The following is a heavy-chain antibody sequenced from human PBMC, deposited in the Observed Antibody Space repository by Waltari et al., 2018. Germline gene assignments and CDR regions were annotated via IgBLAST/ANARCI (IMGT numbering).Heavy chain of an antibody. CDR2: IYTSGST. CDR1: GGYISSYY. D-gene: IGHD4-17*01. CDR3: ASHDLSGGDYGAFDI. V-gene: IGHV4-4*07. J-gene: IGHJ3*02. Sequence: QVQLQESGPGLVTPSETLSLTCTVAGGYISSYYWSWIRQPAGKGLEWVGRIYTSGSTNYNPSLKSRVTMSVDTSKNQFSLKLSSVTAADTAVYYCASHDLSGGDYGAFDIWGQGTMVTVSS.